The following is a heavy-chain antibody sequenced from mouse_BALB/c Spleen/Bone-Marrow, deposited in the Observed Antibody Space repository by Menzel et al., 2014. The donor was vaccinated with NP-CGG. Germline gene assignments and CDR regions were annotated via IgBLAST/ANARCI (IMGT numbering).Heavy chain of an antibody. J-gene: IGHJ1*01. Sequence: EVKVVESGGGLVKPGGSLKLSCAAFGFTFSDYYMYWVRQTPEKRLEWVATISDGGSYTYYPDSVKGRFTVSRDNAKNNLYLQMSSLKSEDTAMYYCAREYGTSYDYYFDVWGAGTTVTVSS. CDR2: ISDGGSYT. V-gene: IGHV5-4*02. CDR1: GFTFSDYY. D-gene: IGHD1-1*01. CDR3: AREYGTSYDYYFDV.